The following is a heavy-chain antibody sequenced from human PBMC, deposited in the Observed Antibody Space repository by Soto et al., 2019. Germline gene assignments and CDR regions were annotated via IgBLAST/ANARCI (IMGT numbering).Heavy chain of an antibody. Sequence: QITLKESGPTLAKPTKTLTLTCTFSGFSLSTSGVGVGWIRQPPGKSLEWLALIYWDDDKRNSPSLKIRLTINTDTTKNQVVLTMTNVAPVDTATYYCAHSLYDYVWGTNWFDPWGQGTLVTAAS. D-gene: IGHD3-16*01. CDR2: IYWDDDK. CDR1: GFSLSTSGVG. V-gene: IGHV2-5*02. CDR3: AHSLYDYVWGTNWFDP. J-gene: IGHJ5*02.